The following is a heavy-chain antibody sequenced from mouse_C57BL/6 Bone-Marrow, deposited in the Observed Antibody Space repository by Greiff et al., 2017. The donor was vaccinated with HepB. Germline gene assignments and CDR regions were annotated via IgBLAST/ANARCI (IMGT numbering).Heavy chain of an antibody. CDR3: ATITTVAATNY. V-gene: IGHV1-77*01. CDR2: IGPGSGST. CDR1: GYTFTDYY. J-gene: IGHJ2*01. Sequence: VKVVESGAELVKPGASVKISCKASGYTFTDYYINWVKQRPGQGLEWIGKIGPGSGSTYYNEKFKGKATLTADKSSSTAYMQLSSLTSEDSAVYFCATITTVAATNYWGQGTTLTVSS. D-gene: IGHD1-1*01.